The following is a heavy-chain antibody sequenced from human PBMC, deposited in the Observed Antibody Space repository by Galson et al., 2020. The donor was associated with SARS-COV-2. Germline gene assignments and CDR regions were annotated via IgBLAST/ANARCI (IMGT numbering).Heavy chain of an antibody. CDR1: GDSISSSSYY. V-gene: IGHV4-39*01. Sequence: SETLSLTCTVSGDSISSSSYYWGWIRQPPGKGLEWIGIIFSGGSTYYNPSLKSRVTISVDTSKNQFSLKLSSVTAADTAVYYCARLTPSQWDLPNYFDYWGQGTLVTVAS. CDR2: IFSGGST. CDR3: ARLTPSQWDLPNYFDY. D-gene: IGHD1-26*01. J-gene: IGHJ4*02.